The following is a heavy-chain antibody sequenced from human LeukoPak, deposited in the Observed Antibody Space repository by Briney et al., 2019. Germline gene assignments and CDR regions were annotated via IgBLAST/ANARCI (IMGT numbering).Heavy chain of an antibody. Sequence: PGGSLRLSCAASGFTFSSYSMNWVRQAPGKGLEWVSAVSGGSSYIFYADSVKGRFTISRDNAKNSLYLHMNSLRAEDTAVYYCARGSDNTAALFDWGQGTVVTVSS. D-gene: IGHD6-13*01. CDR3: ARGSDNTAALFD. J-gene: IGHJ4*02. CDR1: GFTFSSYS. V-gene: IGHV3-21*01. CDR2: VSGGSSYI.